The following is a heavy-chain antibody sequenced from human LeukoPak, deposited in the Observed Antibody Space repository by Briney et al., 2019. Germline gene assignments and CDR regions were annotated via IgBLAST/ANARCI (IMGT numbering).Heavy chain of an antibody. CDR1: GFTFNIYA. J-gene: IGHJ3*02. CDR2: ISHDGGKK. Sequence: PGRSLRLSCAASGFTFNIYAMHWVRQAPGKGLEWVAVISHDGGKKYYADSVKDRFSISRDDSKNTLYLQMSSLTTEDTAVYYCARASPRKGAFDIWGQGTMVTVSS. V-gene: IGHV3-30-3*01. CDR3: ARASPRKGAFDI.